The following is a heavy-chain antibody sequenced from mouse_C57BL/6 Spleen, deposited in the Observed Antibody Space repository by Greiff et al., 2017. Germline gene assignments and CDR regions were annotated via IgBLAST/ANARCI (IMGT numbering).Heavy chain of an antibody. CDR3: ALITTVVATPDY. D-gene: IGHD1-1*01. CDR1: GYTFTSYW. V-gene: IGHV1-52*01. J-gene: IGHJ2*01. Sequence: VQLQQPGAELVRPGSSVKLSCKASGYTFTSYWMHWVKQRPIQGLEWIGNIDPSDSETHYNQKFKDKATLTVDKSSSTAYMQLSSLTSEDSAVYYCALITTVVATPDYWGQGTTLTVSS. CDR2: IDPSDSET.